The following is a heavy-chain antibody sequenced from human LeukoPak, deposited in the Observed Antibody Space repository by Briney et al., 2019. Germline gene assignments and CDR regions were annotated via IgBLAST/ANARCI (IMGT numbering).Heavy chain of an antibody. CDR3: ARDLYGSGSWFDP. CDR1: GFTFSSYE. V-gene: IGHV3-48*03. D-gene: IGHD3-10*01. Sequence: GGSLRLSCAASGFTFSSYEMNWVRQAPGKGLEWVSYISSSGSTIYYADSVKGRFTISRYNAKNSLYLQMNSLRAEDTAVYYCARDLYGSGSWFDPWGQGTLVTVSS. CDR2: ISSSGSTI. J-gene: IGHJ5*02.